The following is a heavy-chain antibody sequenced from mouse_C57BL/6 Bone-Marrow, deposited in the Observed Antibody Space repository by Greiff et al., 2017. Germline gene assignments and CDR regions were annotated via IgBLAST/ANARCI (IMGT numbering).Heavy chain of an antibody. J-gene: IGHJ2*01. Sequence: EVKLVESGGDLVKPGGSLKLSCAASGFTFSSYGMSWVRQTPDKRLEWVATISSGGSYTYYPDSVKGRFTISRGNAKTTLYLQMSSLKSEDTAMYYCARHGGLRPLDYWGQGTTLTVSS. CDR3: ARHGGLRPLDY. CDR2: ISSGGSYT. V-gene: IGHV5-6*01. D-gene: IGHD2-4*01. CDR1: GFTFSSYG.